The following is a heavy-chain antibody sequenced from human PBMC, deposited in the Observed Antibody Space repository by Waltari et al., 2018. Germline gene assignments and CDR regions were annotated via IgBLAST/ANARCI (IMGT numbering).Heavy chain of an antibody. CDR2: ISGSGGST. CDR3: AKERRYSSGWYYFDY. Sequence: EVQLLESGGGLVQPGGSLRLSCAASGFTFSSYAMSWVRQAPGKGLEWVSVISGSGGSTDYADSVKGRFTISRDNSKNTLYLQMNSLRAEDTAVYYCAKERRYSSGWYYFDYWGQGTLVTVSS. D-gene: IGHD6-19*01. CDR1: GFTFSSYA. J-gene: IGHJ4*02. V-gene: IGHV3-23*01.